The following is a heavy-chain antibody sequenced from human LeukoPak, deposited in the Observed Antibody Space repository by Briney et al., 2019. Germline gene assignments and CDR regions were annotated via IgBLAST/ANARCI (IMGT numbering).Heavy chain of an antibody. Sequence: GASVKASCKASGYAFTSYGISWVRQAPGQGLEWMGWISAYNGNTNYAPKLQGRVTMSTDTSTSTAHMELRSLRSDDTAVYYCAREDCSGGSCYSLSLTPVFHVFDIWGQGTMVTVSS. V-gene: IGHV1-18*01. D-gene: IGHD2-15*01. CDR1: GYAFTSYG. J-gene: IGHJ3*02. CDR3: AREDCSGGSCYSLSLTPVFHVFDI. CDR2: ISAYNGNT.